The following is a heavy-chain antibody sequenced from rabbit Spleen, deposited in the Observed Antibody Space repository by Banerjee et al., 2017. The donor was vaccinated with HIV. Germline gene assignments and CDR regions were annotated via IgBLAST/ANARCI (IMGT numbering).Heavy chain of an antibody. CDR1: GVSFSSSSY. Sequence: QSLEESGGDLVKPGASLTLTCTASGVSFSSSSYMCWVRQAPGKGPEWIACINTVTGKSVYASWAKGRFIMSRTSSTTVTLQMTSLTAADTATYFCARNYVNAFDPWGPGTLVTVS. CDR3: ARNYVNAFDP. V-gene: IGHV1S40*01. CDR2: INTVTGKS. D-gene: IGHD1-1*01. J-gene: IGHJ2*01.